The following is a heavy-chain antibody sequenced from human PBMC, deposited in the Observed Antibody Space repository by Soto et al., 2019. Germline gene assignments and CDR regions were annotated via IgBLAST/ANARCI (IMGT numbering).Heavy chain of an antibody. J-gene: IGHJ4*02. Sequence: HLGQSGAEVKQPGASVRVSCKASTYTFKDYFLHWVRQAPGQGLEWMGWINPNNGGTDYAQKFQGRVTMTSATSNSTAYMEVSGLKSGDTAVYYCARDASPDFWSGYYDYWGQGTLITVS. CDR2: INPNNGGT. CDR1: TYTFKDYF. D-gene: IGHD3-3*01. V-gene: IGHV1-2*02. CDR3: ARDASPDFWSGYYDY.